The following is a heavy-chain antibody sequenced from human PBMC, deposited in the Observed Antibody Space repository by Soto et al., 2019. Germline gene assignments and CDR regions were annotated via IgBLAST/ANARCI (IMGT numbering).Heavy chain of an antibody. V-gene: IGHV3-30*18. CDR2: ISHDGGAT. J-gene: IGHJ5*02. Sequence: QVQLVESGGGVVQSGRSLRLSCAASGFTFSTSGMHWIRQAPGKGLEWVAMISHDGGATYYVDSVKGRFTISRDTVKNTLHLQMDSLRPEDTATYYCAKDWGSSGWYNGFDPWGQGTLVTVSS. CDR3: AKDWGSSGWYNGFDP. CDR1: GFTFSTSG. D-gene: IGHD6-13*01.